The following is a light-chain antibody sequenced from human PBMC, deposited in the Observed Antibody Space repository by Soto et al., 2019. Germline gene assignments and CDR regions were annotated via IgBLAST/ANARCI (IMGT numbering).Light chain of an antibody. J-gene: IGKJ1*01. CDR1: QSIASN. Sequence: EIVMTQSPATLSVSPGERATLSCRASQSIASNLAWYQQKPGQAPRLLIYYASTRATGIPAKFSGSGSGTEFSLTISSLQSVDSAVYYCQQYNDWPRTFGQGTKVEIK. CDR2: YAS. V-gene: IGKV3-15*01. CDR3: QQYNDWPRT.